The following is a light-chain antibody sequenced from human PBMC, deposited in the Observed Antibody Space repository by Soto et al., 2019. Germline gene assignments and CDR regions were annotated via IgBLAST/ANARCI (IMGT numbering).Light chain of an antibody. V-gene: IGKV3-11*01. CDR2: DAS. J-gene: IGKJ2*01. CDR3: LQLFKWPGFT. CDR1: QSVSSY. Sequence: EIVLTQSPATLSLSPGERATLSCRASQSVSSYLAWYQQKPGQAPRPLIYDASNRATGIPARFSGGGAGTGFTLAISRPERGDFGVQYCLQLFKWPGFTFGRGTKLEI.